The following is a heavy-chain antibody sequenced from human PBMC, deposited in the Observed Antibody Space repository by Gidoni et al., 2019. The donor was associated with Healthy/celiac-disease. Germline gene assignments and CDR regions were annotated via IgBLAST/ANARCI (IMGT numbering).Heavy chain of an antibody. CDR3: ARAGPDYGGNNYYFDY. Sequence: QVQLVQSGAEVKKPGSSVKVSCKASGGTFSSYAISWVRQAPGQGLEWMGGIIPIFGTANYAQKFQGRVTITADESTSTAYMELSSLRSEDTAVYYCARAGPDYGGNNYYFDYWGQGTLVTVSS. D-gene: IGHD4-17*01. CDR2: IIPIFGTA. V-gene: IGHV1-69*01. J-gene: IGHJ4*02. CDR1: GGTFSSYA.